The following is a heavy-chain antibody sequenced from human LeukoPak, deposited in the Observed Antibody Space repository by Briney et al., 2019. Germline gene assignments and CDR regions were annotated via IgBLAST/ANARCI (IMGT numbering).Heavy chain of an antibody. J-gene: IGHJ5*02. CDR1: GGSISSSSYY. Sequence: PSETLSLTCTVSGGSISSSSYYWGWIRQPPGKGLEWIGSIYYSGSTYYNPSLKSRVTISVDTSKNQFSLKLSSVTAADTAVYYCARGRVRRYYDSSGYSWFDPWGQGTLVTVSS. CDR2: IYYSGST. V-gene: IGHV4-39*07. CDR3: ARGRVRRYYDSSGYSWFDP. D-gene: IGHD3-22*01.